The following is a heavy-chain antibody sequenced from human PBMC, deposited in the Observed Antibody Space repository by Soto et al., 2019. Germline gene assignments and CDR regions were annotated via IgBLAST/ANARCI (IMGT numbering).Heavy chain of an antibody. CDR2: TYYRSKWYN. V-gene: IGHV6-1*01. CDR3: ARGYITGTSYPPHYFDY. CDR1: GDSVSSNSAA. J-gene: IGHJ4*02. Sequence: SQTLSLTCAISGDSVSSNSAAWNWISQSPSRGLEWLGRTYYRSKWYNDYAVSVKSRITINPDTSKNQFSLQLNSVTPEDTAVYYCARGYITGTSYPPHYFDYWGQGTLVTVSS. D-gene: IGHD1-20*01.